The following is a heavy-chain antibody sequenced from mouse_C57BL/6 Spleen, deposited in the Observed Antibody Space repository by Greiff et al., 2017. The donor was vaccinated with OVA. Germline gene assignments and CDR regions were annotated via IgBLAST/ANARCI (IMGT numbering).Heavy chain of an antibody. Sequence: QVQLQQPGAELVRPGSSVKLSCKASGYPFTSYWMHWVKQRPIQGLEWIGNIDPSDSETHYNQKFKDKATLTVDKSSSKAYMQLSSLTSEDSAVYYCARSPSGWLLRYFDYWGQGPTLTVSS. J-gene: IGHJ2*01. CDR1: GYPFTSYW. D-gene: IGHD2-3*01. V-gene: IGHV1-52*01. CDR3: ARSPSGWLLRYFDY. CDR2: IDPSDSET.